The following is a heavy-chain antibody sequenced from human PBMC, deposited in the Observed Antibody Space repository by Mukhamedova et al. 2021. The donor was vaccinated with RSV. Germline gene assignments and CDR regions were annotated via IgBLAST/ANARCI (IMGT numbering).Heavy chain of an antibody. V-gene: IGHV3-11*06. Sequence: AEYMEGRFTISRDNAKNSLYLQMNSLRAEDTAVYYCARDLYGSGSGDVWGQGTTVTVSS. J-gene: IGHJ6*02. CDR3: ARDLYGSGSGDV. D-gene: IGHD3-10*01.